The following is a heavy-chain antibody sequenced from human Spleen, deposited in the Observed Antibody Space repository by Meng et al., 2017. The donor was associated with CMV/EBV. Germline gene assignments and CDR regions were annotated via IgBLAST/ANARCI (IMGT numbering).Heavy chain of an antibody. D-gene: IGHD2-2*01. CDR2: ISYDGSNK. CDR1: FTFSSYA. V-gene: IGHV3-30*04. CDR3: ARELLYCSSTSCSPRFDP. Sequence: FTFSSYAMHWVRQAPGKGLEWVAVISYDGSNKYYADSVKGRFTISRDNSKNTLYLQMNSLRAEDTAVYYCARELLYCSSTSCSPRFDPWGQGTPVTVSS. J-gene: IGHJ5*02.